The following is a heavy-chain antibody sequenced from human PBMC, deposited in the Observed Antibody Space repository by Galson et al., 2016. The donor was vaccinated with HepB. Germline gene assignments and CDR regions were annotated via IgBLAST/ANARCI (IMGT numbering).Heavy chain of an antibody. CDR3: AKSGRYYGVDHFDY. CDR2: ISYDGSNK. Sequence: EWVAVISYDGSNKYYADSVKGRFTISRDNSKNTLYLQMNSLRAEDTAVYYCAKSGRYYGVDHFDYWGQGTLVTVSS. V-gene: IGHV3-30*18. D-gene: IGHD4-17*01. J-gene: IGHJ4*02.